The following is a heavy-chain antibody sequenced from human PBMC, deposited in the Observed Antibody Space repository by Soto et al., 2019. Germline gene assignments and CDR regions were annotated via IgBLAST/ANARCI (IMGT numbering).Heavy chain of an antibody. V-gene: IGHV5-51*01. CDR2: MYPGDSDT. J-gene: IGHJ4*02. D-gene: IGHD3-3*01. CDR1: GYDFNTNW. CDR3: ARLPRDCNKTSCYYAEH. Sequence: GESLQISCRGSGYDFNTNWFGWVRQLPGRGLEWVGIMYPGDSDTRYNPSLQGHVTLSVDVTVSTAFLQWRSLETSETGMYFCARLPRDCNKTSCYYAEHWGEGTQVTVSS.